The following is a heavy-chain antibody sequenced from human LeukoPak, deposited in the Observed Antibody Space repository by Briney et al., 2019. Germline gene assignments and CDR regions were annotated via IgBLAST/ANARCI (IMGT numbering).Heavy chain of an antibody. Sequence: SETLSLTCTVSGGSISSSSYYWGWIRQPPGKGLEWIGSIYYSGSTYYNPSLKSRVTISVDTSKNQFSLKLSSVTAADTAVYYCARGDIPDIVVVPAAAWIDPWGQGTLVTVSS. V-gene: IGHV4-39*01. CDR2: IYYSGST. CDR1: GGSISSSSYY. D-gene: IGHD2-2*01. CDR3: ARGDIPDIVVVPAAAWIDP. J-gene: IGHJ5*02.